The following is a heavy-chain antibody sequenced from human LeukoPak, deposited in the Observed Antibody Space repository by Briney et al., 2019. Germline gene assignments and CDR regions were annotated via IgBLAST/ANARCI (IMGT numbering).Heavy chain of an antibody. V-gene: IGHV1-18*01. CDR1: GYTFTSYG. CDR3: ARDEDGGYRFAYYYYGMDV. CDR2: ISAYNGNT. J-gene: IGHJ6*02. Sequence: GASVKVSCKASGYTFTSYGISWVRQAPGQGLEWMGWISAYNGNTNYAQKLQGSVTMTTDSSTSTAYMELRSLRSDDTAVYYCARDEDGGYRFAYYYYGMDVWGQGTTVTVSS. D-gene: IGHD5-18*01.